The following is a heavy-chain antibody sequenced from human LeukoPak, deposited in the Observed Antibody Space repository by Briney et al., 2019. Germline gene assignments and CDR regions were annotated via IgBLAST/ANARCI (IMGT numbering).Heavy chain of an antibody. CDR3: ARAPGGYYDSRLYFDY. CDR1: GFTFSSYS. J-gene: IGHJ4*02. CDR2: ISSSSSTI. V-gene: IGHV3-48*04. Sequence: GGSLRLSCAASGFTFSSYSMNWVRQAPGKGLEWVSYISSSSSTIYYADSVKGRFTISRDNAKNSLYLQMNSLRAEDTAVYYCARAPGGYYDSRLYFDYWGQGTLVTVSS. D-gene: IGHD3-22*01.